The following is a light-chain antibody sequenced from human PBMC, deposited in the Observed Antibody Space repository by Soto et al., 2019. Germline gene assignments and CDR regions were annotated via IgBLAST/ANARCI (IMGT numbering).Light chain of an antibody. CDR2: GVD. CDR3: SSYTTANTHVI. J-gene: IGLJ2*01. CDR1: SSDIGNYDH. V-gene: IGLV2-14*01. Sequence: QSALTQPASVSGSLGQTITISCSGSSSDIGNYDHVSWYQHHPGKAPKLIIYGVDNRPSGVSDRFSGSKSGKTASLTISGLQAEDEADYYCSSYTTANTHVIFGGGTKVTVL.